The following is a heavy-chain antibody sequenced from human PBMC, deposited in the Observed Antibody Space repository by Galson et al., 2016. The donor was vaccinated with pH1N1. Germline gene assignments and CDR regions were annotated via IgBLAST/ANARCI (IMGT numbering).Heavy chain of an antibody. CDR3: ATGSGNSWFDL. J-gene: IGHJ5*02. CDR2: INPNSGGT. D-gene: IGHD3-10*01. V-gene: IGHV1-2*02. Sequence: SVKVSCKASGYTLIVHYMHWVRQAPGHGLEWMGWINPNSGGTHYAQNFRGRVTLTGDTSITTAYKALSSMTSDVTGVYYWATGSGNSWFDLGGQGTLVTVSS. CDR1: GYTLIVHY.